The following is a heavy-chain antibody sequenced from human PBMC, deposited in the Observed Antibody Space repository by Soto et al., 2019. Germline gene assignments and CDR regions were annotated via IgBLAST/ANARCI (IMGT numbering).Heavy chain of an antibody. J-gene: IGHJ6*02. D-gene: IGHD3-22*01. V-gene: IGHV1-2*02. CDR1: GNTFTGYY. CDR2: INPKSGGT. Sequence: GASVKVSCKASGNTFTGYYIHWVRQAPGQGLQWMGWINPKSGGTNYAQKFQGRVTMTRDTSIRTAYMDLSRLKSDDTAIYFCAREDVLLLPTASGVYYYYLMDVWGQGTPVTVSS. CDR3: AREDVLLLPTASGVYYYYLMDV.